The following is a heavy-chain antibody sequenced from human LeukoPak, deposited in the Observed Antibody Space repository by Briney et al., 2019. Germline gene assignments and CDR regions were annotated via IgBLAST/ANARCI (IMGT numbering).Heavy chain of an antibody. Sequence: GGSLRLSCAASGFTFSDHAMHWVRQGTGKGLEWVSAIGIAGDTFYPGSVKGRFTISRENAKNSFYLQMNSLRAGDTAVYYCVRQKKSHGNFDYWGQGTLVTVSS. V-gene: IGHV3-13*01. CDR1: GFTFSDHA. CDR2: IGIAGDT. J-gene: IGHJ4*02. CDR3: VRQKKSHGNFDY. D-gene: IGHD1-26*01.